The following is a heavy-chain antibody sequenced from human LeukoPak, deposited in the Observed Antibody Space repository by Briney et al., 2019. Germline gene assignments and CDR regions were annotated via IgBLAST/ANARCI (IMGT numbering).Heavy chain of an antibody. V-gene: IGHV1-46*01. Sequence: GASVKVSCKASGYTFTSYYMHWVRQATGQGLEWMGIINPSGGSTSYAQKIQGRVTMTRDTSTSTVYMELSSLRSEDTAVYYCAGGEGVLFDYWGQGTQVTVSS. J-gene: IGHJ4*02. CDR2: INPSGGST. D-gene: IGHD3-16*01. CDR3: AGGEGVLFDY. CDR1: GYTFTSYY.